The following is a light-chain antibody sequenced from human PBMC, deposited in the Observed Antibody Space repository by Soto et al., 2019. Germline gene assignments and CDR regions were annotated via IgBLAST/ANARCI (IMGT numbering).Light chain of an antibody. V-gene: IGLV2-14*01. Sequence: QSALTQPASVSGSPGQSIAISCTGTSSDVGSYDYVSWYQQQPDKAPKPMIYEVTKRPSGVSNRFSGSKSGNTASLTISGLQSEDEANYYCSSHTSGSTRVFGTGTKVTVL. CDR3: SSHTSGSTRV. J-gene: IGLJ1*01. CDR2: EVT. CDR1: SSDVGSYDY.